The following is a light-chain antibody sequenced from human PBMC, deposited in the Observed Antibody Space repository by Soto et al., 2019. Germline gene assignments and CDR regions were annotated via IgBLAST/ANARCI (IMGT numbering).Light chain of an antibody. CDR1: SSNIGNNY. J-gene: IGLJ1*01. CDR3: GTWDSSLSAYV. V-gene: IGLV1-51*02. Sequence: QSALTQPPSVSAAPGQKVTISCSGSSSNIGNNYVSWYQQLPETAPKLLIYEDNKRPSGIPDRFSGSKSGTSATLGITGLQTGDEADYYCGTWDSSLSAYVFGTGTKVPVL. CDR2: EDN.